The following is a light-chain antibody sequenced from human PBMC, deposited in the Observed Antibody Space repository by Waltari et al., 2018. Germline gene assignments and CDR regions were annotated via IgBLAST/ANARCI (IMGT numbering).Light chain of an antibody. V-gene: IGKV4-1*01. J-gene: IGKJ2*01. Sequence: EIVMTQSPDSLAVALGERATINCKSSQSVLKTSNNKNYLTWYQQKPGQPPKLLIYWASTRESGVPDRFSGSGSGTEFTLTISSLQAEDVAVYYCQQYHTTPNTFGQGAHLEIK. CDR1: QSVLKTSNNKNY. CDR2: WAS. CDR3: QQYHTTPNT.